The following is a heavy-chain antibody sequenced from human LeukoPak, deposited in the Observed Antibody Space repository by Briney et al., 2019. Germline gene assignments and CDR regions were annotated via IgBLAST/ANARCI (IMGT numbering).Heavy chain of an antibody. D-gene: IGHD3-10*01. CDR3: ARDIVSGSGSLDY. Sequence: GSLRLSCAASRFSFSNYWMHCVRQAPGKGLVWVSRVKSDGSNPSYADSVKGRFTISRDNAENMLYLQMNTLGAEDTAVYYCARDIVSGSGSLDYWGQGTLVTVSS. CDR2: VKSDGSNP. J-gene: IGHJ4*02. V-gene: IGHV3-74*01. CDR1: RFSFSNYW.